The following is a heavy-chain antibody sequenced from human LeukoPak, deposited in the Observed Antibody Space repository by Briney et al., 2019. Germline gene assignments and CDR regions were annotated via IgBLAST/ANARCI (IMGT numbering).Heavy chain of an antibody. CDR1: GFTFSSYG. CDR3: AKENCYDGSCYPFDY. V-gene: IGHV3-30*02. D-gene: IGHD2-15*01. J-gene: IGHJ4*02. CDR2: IRYDGSNK. Sequence: PGGSLRLSCAASGFTFSSYGMHWVRQAPGKGLEWVAFIRYDGSNKYYADSVKGRFTTSRDNSKNTLFVQMNSLRAEDTAMYYCAKENCYDGSCYPFDYWGQGTLVTVSS.